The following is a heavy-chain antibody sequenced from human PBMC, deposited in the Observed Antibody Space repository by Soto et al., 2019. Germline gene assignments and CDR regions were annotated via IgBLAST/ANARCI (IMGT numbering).Heavy chain of an antibody. D-gene: IGHD6-13*01. J-gene: IGHJ3*02. CDR3: ARRHSSWYAFDI. CDR1: GGSISSSSYY. Sequence: SETLSLTCTVSGGSISSSSYYWGWIRQPPGKGLEWIGSIYYSGSTYYNPSLKSRVTISVDTSKNQFSLKLSSVTAADTAVYYCARRHSSWYAFDIWGQGTMVTVSS. V-gene: IGHV4-39*01. CDR2: IYYSGST.